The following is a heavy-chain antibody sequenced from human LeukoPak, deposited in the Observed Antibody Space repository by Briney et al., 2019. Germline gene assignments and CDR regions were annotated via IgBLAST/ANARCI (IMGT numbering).Heavy chain of an antibody. Sequence: PSETLSLTCTVSGGSISSSSYYWGWIRQPPGKGLEWIGSIYYSGSTYYNPSLKSRVTISVDTSKNQFSLKLSSVTAADTAVYYCAREGYSSSWYWAQAWGQGTLVTVSS. J-gene: IGHJ5*02. V-gene: IGHV4-39*07. D-gene: IGHD6-13*01. CDR3: AREGYSSSWYWAQA. CDR1: GGSISSSSYY. CDR2: IYYSGST.